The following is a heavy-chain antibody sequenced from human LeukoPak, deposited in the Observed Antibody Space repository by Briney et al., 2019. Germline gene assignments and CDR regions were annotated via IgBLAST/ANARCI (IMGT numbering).Heavy chain of an antibody. CDR3: ARGPPATQHQQQLDPINYYYGMDV. V-gene: IGHV1-24*01. Sequence: ASVKVSCKVSGYTLTELSMHWVRQAPGKGLEWMGGFDPEDGETIYAQKFQGRVTMTEDTSTDTAYMELSSLRSEDTAVYYCARGPPATQHQQQLDPINYYYGMDVWGQGTTVTVSS. J-gene: IGHJ6*02. D-gene: IGHD6-13*01. CDR2: FDPEDGET. CDR1: GYTLTELS.